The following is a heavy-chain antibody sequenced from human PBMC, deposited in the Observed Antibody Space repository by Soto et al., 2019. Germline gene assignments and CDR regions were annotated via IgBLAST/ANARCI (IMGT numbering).Heavy chain of an antibody. CDR3: ALTREYSGYEYSPIAY. CDR1: GFTFSSYS. CDR2: ISSSSSYI. Sequence: GGSLRLSCAASGFTFSSYSMNWVRQAPGKGLEWVSSISSSSSYIYYADSVKGRFTISRDNAKNSLYLQMNSLRAEDTAVYYCALTREYSGYEYSPIAYWGQGTLVTVSS. D-gene: IGHD5-12*01. J-gene: IGHJ4*02. V-gene: IGHV3-21*01.